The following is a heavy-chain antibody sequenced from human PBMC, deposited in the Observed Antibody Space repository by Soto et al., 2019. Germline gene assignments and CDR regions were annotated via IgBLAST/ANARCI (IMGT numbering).Heavy chain of an antibody. CDR1: GFTFSSFA. CDR2: ISYDGSNK. J-gene: IGHJ5*02. D-gene: IGHD1-26*01. V-gene: IGHV3-30-3*01. Sequence: QVQLVESGGGVVQPGRSLRLSCAASGFTFSSFAMHWVRQAPGKGLEWVAFISYDGSNKYYADSLKGRFTIFRDNSKKTLYLLISSPRIEDTAVYSCARDLYVGVPGGWFDPWGQGTLVTVSS. CDR3: ARDLYVGVPGGWFDP.